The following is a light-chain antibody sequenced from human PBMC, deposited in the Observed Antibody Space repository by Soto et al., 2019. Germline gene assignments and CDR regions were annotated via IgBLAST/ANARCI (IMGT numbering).Light chain of an antibody. CDR1: QSVSSY. CDR3: QQRNNWPPT. V-gene: IGKV3-11*01. CDR2: DAS. Sequence: EIVLTQSPATLSLSPGERATLSCRASQSVSSYLAWYQQKPGQAPRLLIYDASNRATGIPARFSGSGSGTDFTLTISSLEPEDFALYYCQQRNNWPPTFGQGTKVEIK. J-gene: IGKJ1*01.